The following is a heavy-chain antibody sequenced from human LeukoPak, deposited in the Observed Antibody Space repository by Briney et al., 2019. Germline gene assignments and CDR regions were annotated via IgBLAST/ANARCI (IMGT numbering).Heavy chain of an antibody. D-gene: IGHD4-17*01. CDR3: ARGRGLTTVTHYYYYYYMDV. CDR2: MNPNSGNT. V-gene: IGHV1-8*03. Sequence: ASVKVSCKASGYTFTSYDINWVRQATGQGLEWMGWMNPNSGNTGYAQKFQGRVTITRNTSISTAYMELSSLRSEDTAVYDCARGRGLTTVTHYYYYYYMDVWGKGTTVTVSS. CDR1: GYTFTSYD. J-gene: IGHJ6*03.